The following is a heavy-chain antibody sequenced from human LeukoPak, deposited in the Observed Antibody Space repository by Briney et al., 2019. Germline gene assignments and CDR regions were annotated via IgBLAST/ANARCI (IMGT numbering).Heavy chain of an antibody. CDR3: TRGAFAFDP. Sequence: GGSLRLSCAASGFPFSGYGMHWVRQAPGKGLEWVAVAYGDGSSQYYADSVKGRFSISKDISKNTLSLQMNSLRADDTAVYYCTRGAFAFDPWGQGALVTVSS. CDR2: AYGDGSSQ. CDR1: GFPFSGYG. V-gene: IGHV3-33*01. J-gene: IGHJ5*02.